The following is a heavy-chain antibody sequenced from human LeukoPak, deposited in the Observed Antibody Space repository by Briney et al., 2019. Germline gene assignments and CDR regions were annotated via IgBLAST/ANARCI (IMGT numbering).Heavy chain of an antibody. J-gene: IGHJ4*02. CDR1: GHTFTGYT. CDR2: INSNSGGT. CDR3: ANWVRDSSGYRDY. D-gene: IGHD3-22*01. Sequence: ASVKVSCKASGHTFTGYTTHWVRQAPGQGLEWMGWINSNSGGTKYAQKFQGRVTMTRDTSISTAYMELSRLRSDDTAVYYCANWVRDSSGYRDYWGQGTLVTVSS. V-gene: IGHV1-2*02.